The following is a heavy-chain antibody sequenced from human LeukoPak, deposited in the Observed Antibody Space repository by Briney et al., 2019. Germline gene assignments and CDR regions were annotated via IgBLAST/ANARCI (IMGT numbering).Heavy chain of an antibody. CDR1: HFISSYY. J-gene: IGHJ4*02. Sequence: SETLSLTCTVSHFISSYYWSWIRQPPGKGVEWIGYLSYSGSTHYNPSLKSRLTISIDTSKNQFSLKLTSVTAADTAVYYCTRQWFGELFSVFDYWGQGSLVTVSS. V-gene: IGHV4-59*08. D-gene: IGHD3-10*01. CDR3: TRQWFGELFSVFDY. CDR2: LSYSGST.